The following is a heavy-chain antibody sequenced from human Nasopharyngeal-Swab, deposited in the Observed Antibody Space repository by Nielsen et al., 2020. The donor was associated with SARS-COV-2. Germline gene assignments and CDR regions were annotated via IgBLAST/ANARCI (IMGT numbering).Heavy chain of an antibody. J-gene: IGHJ4*02. CDR2: ITGSGDAT. CDR3: AKQFYYDSSGYSPFDY. Sequence: GGSLRLSCGASGFTFSSYTMNWVRQAPGRGLEWVSAITGSGDATNYADSVRGRFTISRDNSKSTLYLQMNSLRAEDTAVYSCAKQFYYDSSGYSPFDYVGQGTLVTVSS. CDR1: GFTFSSYT. V-gene: IGHV3-23*01. D-gene: IGHD3-22*01.